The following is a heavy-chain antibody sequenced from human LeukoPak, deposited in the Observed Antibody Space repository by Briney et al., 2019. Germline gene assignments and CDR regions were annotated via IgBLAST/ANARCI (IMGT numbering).Heavy chain of an antibody. CDR3: ARDSGYSGYEALAY. CDR1: GFTFSSYA. D-gene: IGHD5-12*01. J-gene: IGHJ4*02. CDR2: ISYDGSNK. Sequence: GRSLRLSCAASGFTFSSYAMHWVRQAPGKGLEWVAVISYDGSNKYYADSVKGRFTISRDNSKSTLYLQMNSLRAEDTAVYYCARDSGYSGYEALAYWGQGTLVTVSS. V-gene: IGHV3-30-3*01.